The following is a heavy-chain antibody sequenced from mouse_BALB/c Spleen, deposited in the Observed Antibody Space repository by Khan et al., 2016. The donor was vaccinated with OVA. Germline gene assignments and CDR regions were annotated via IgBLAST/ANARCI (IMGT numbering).Heavy chain of an antibody. V-gene: IGHV2-6-1*01. CDR1: GFSLTNYG. CDR2: IWSDGST. CDR3: ARQPCCRYNIMDY. D-gene: IGHD2-12*01. Sequence: QVQLKHSGPGLVAPSQSLSITCTISGFSLTNYGVHWIRQPPGKGLEWLVVIWSDGSTTYNSALKSRLTITKDNSKSQVFLQMNSLQTDDTAIYVWARQPCCRYNIMDYWGQGTSVTVSS. J-gene: IGHJ4*01.